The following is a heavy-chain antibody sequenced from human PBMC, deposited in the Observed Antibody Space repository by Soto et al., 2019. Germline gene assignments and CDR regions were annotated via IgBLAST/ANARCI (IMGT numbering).Heavy chain of an antibody. V-gene: IGHV2-70*11. CDR1: GFSLTTSGMC. CDR3: ARIQCFGGSCQGSWFGP. CDR2: IDWDDYK. Sequence: GSGPTLVNPTQTLTLTCTFSGFSLTTSGMCVSWIRQPPGKALEWLARIDWDDYKYYNTSLKTRLTISKDTSKNQVVLTMTNMDPVDTATYYCARIQCFGGSCQGSWFGPWGQGTLVTVSS. D-gene: IGHD2-15*01. J-gene: IGHJ5*02.